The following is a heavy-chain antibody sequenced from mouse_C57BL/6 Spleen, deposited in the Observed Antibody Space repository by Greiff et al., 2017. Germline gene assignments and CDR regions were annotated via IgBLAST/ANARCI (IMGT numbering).Heavy chain of an antibody. V-gene: IGHV5-17*01. CDR3: VRGGYYAMDY. CDR1: GFTFRDYG. CDR2: ISSGSSTL. D-gene: IGHD2-12*01. J-gene: IGHJ4*01. Sequence: EVQLVESGGGLVKPGGSLKLSCAASGFTFRDYGMHWVRQAPEKGLAWVAYISSGSSTLYYADTVKGRFTISRDNAKNTLFLQMTRLRSEDTAMYYCVRGGYYAMDYWGQGTSVTVSS.